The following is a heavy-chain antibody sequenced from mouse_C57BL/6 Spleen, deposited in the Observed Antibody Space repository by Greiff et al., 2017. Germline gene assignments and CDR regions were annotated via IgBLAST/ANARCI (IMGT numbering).Heavy chain of an antibody. D-gene: IGHD1-1*01. CDR3: ARSYYYGSSYGYFDY. V-gene: IGHV1-55*01. CDR2: IYPGSGST. Sequence: QVQLQQPGAELVKPGASVKMSCKASGYTFTSYWITWVKQRPGQGLEWIGDIYPGSGSTNYNEKFKSKATLTVDTSSSTAYMQLSSLTSEDSAVYYGARSYYYGSSYGYFDYWGQGTTLTVSS. CDR1: GYTFTSYW. J-gene: IGHJ2*01.